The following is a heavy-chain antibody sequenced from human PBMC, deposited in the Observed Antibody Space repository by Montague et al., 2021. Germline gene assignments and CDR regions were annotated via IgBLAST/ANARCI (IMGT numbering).Heavy chain of an antibody. J-gene: IGHJ4*01. D-gene: IGHD7-27*01. CDR2: MHSSGSP. CDR1: GGSVNGYD. Sequence: SETLSLTCSVSGGSVNGYDWSWIRQPPGKGLEWIGYMHSSGSPNYNPSFKSRLAISIDTSRNQFSLELSFVTAADTAIYFCGRDYWGSIDYWGHGILVTVSS. CDR3: GRDYWGSIDY. V-gene: IGHV4-59*02.